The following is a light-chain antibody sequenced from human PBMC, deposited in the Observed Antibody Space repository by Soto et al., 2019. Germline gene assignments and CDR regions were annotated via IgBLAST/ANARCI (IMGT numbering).Light chain of an antibody. V-gene: IGKV3-15*01. CDR1: QSINTN. CDR3: QQYKGWPT. Sequence: IVMTQSPATLSVSPGEGATLSCRASQSINTNLAWYQQKPGQGPRLLIYGASTRATGIPVRFSGSGSGTEFTLTISSLLSEDFAVYYCQQYKGWPTFGQGTKVDIK. J-gene: IGKJ1*01. CDR2: GAS.